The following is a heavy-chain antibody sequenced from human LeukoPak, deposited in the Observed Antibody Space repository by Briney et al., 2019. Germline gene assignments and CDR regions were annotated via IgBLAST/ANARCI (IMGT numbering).Heavy chain of an antibody. CDR2: INHSGST. J-gene: IGHJ6*02. D-gene: IGHD6-13*01. CDR3: ARDRRSSSWYYYYGMDV. CDR1: GGSFSGYY. Sequence: SETLSLTCAVYGGSFSGYYWSCIRQPPGKGLEWIGEINHSGSTNYNPSLKSRVTISVDTSKNQFSLKLRSVTAADTAVYYCARDRRSSSWYYYYGMDVWGQGTTVTVSS. V-gene: IGHV4-34*01.